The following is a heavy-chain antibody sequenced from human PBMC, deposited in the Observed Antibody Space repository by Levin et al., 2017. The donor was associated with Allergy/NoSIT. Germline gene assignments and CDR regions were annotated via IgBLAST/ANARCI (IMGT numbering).Heavy chain of an antibody. D-gene: IGHD2-21*01. J-gene: IGHJ2*01. CDR1: GDSFTTYY. CDR3: AREYGGDWYFDL. V-gene: IGHV4-59*01. Sequence: LSQTLSLTCTVSGDSFTTYYWSWIRQPPGRGLEWIGYIRYDGNTNYNPSLKSRVTISLDTSKNEFSLNLRSVTAADTAVYFCAREYGGDWYFDLWGRGTLVTVSS. CDR2: IRYDGNT.